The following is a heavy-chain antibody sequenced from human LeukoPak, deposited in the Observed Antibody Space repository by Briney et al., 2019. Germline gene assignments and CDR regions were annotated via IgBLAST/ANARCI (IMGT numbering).Heavy chain of an antibody. V-gene: IGHV3-64*01. CDR1: GFTFSRYA. Sequence: GGSLGLSCAASGFTFSRYAMHWVRQAPGQGLEYVSAITNDGGRTYYANSVKGRFTISRDNSKNTLFLQMGSLRAEDMAVYYCARVSTNDRRNAFDIWGQGTMVTVSS. CDR3: ARVSTNDRRNAFDI. J-gene: IGHJ3*02. CDR2: ITNDGGRT. D-gene: IGHD2-8*01.